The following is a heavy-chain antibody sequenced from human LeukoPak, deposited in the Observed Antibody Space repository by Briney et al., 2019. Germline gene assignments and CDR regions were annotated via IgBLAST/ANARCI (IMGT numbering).Heavy chain of an antibody. CDR1: GYTFTGYY. Sequence: GASVKVSCKASGYTFTGYYMHWVRQAPGQGLEWMGWINPNSGGTNYAQKFQGRVTMTRDTSISTAYMELSRLRSDDTAVYYCARAVGYCSGGSCSDWFDPWGQGTLVTVSS. V-gene: IGHV1-2*02. CDR3: ARAVGYCSGGSCSDWFDP. J-gene: IGHJ5*02. D-gene: IGHD2-15*01. CDR2: INPNSGGT.